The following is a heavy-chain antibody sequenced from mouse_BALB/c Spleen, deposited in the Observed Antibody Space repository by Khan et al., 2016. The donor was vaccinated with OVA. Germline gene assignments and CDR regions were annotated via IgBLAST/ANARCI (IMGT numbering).Heavy chain of an antibody. Sequence: QVQLKASGPGLVAPSQNLSITCTVSGFSLSDYGVSWIRQPPGKGLEWLGVIWGGGSTYYTSALKSRLSISKDNSKSQVFLKMSSLQSDDTAMFYCAKGVWSYYYTMDYWGQGTSGTVSS. CDR3: AKGVWSYYYTMDY. CDR2: IWGGGST. V-gene: IGHV2-6-5*01. J-gene: IGHJ4*01. CDR1: GFSLSDYG.